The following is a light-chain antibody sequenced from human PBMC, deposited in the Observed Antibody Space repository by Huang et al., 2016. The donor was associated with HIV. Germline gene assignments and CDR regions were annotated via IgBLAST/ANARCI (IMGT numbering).Light chain of an antibody. CDR2: RAS. J-gene: IGKJ2*01. CDR1: QNINTW. V-gene: IGKV1-5*03. Sequence: DIQMTQSPSTLSASVVDRVTITCRASQNINTWLAWYQQKPGKAPNLLIYRASSLQSGVPSRFTGSGSGTEFTLTITSLQPDDLATYYCQQYNTYLYTFGQGTKLEIK. CDR3: QQYNTYLYT.